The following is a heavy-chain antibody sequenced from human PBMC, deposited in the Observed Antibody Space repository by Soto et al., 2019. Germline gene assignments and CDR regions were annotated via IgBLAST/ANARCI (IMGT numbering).Heavy chain of an antibody. Sequence: QVQLVQSGAEVKKPGSSVKVSCKASGGTFSSYAISWVRQAPGQGLEWMGGIIPIFGTANYAQKFQGRVTITADESTSTAYMELSSLRAEDTAVYYCARDHPGYDDSSGYPTDYWGQGTLVTVSS. CDR2: IIPIFGTA. V-gene: IGHV1-69*01. J-gene: IGHJ4*02. CDR1: GGTFSSYA. D-gene: IGHD3-22*01. CDR3: ARDHPGYDDSSGYPTDY.